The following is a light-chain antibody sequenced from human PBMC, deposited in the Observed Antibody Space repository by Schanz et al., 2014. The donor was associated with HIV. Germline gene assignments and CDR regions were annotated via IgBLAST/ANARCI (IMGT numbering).Light chain of an antibody. Sequence: QSVLTQPPSASGTPRLRVTISCSGSSSHIGTNTENWYQPPPETAPTLLIYSDDQRPSGVPDRFSGSKSGTSASLAISGLQSEDEADYYCATWDDSLNAVVFGGGTQLTVL. V-gene: IGLV1-44*01. CDR1: SSHIGTNT. CDR2: SDD. J-gene: IGLJ2*01. CDR3: ATWDDSLNAVV.